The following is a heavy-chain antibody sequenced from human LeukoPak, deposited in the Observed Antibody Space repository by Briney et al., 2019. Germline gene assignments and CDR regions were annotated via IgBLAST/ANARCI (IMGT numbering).Heavy chain of an antibody. CDR2: LNPNSGGT. Sequence: ASVKVSCKPSGYSFTAYYVNWVRQAPGQGLEWMGWLNPNSGGTNYAPKFQGRVTMTRDTSINTAYMELKRLTSDDTATYYCARANSKDCRSVNCQEWFDPWGQGTLVTVSS. J-gene: IGHJ5*02. D-gene: IGHD2-2*01. V-gene: IGHV1-2*02. CDR1: GYSFTAYY. CDR3: ARANSKDCRSVNCQEWFDP.